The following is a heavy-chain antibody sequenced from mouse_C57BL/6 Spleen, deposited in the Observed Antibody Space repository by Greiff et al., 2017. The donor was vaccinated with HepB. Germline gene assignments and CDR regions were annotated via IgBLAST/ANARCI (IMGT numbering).Heavy chain of an antibody. CDR1: GYTFTSYW. Sequence: QVQLQQSGAELVKPGASVKLSCKASGYTFTSYWMHWVKQRPGRGLEWIGRIDPNSGGTKYNEKFKSKATLTVDKPSSTAYMHLSSLTSEDSAVYYCARSVRLLRPNFDYWGQGTTLTVSS. J-gene: IGHJ2*01. CDR2: IDPNSGGT. V-gene: IGHV1-72*01. D-gene: IGHD1-2*01. CDR3: ARSVRLLRPNFDY.